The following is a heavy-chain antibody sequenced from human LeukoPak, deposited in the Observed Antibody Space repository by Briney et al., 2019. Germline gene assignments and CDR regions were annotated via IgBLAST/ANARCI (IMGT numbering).Heavy chain of an antibody. CDR1: GFTFSRHS. CDR3: ARDKDGGYCVDY. CDR2: IGYTDSPI. V-gene: IGHV3-48*02. J-gene: IGHJ4*02. Sequence: PGGSLRLSCAASGFTFSRHSMNWVRQAPGKGLEWVSHIGYTDSPIYYADSVKGRFTISRDNAKNSLYLQMNSLRDEDTAVYYCARDKDGGYCVDYWGQGTLVTVSS. D-gene: IGHD2-21*01.